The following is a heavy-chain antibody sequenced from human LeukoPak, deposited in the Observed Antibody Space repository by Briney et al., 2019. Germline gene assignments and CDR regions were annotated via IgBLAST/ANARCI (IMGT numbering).Heavy chain of an antibody. J-gene: IGHJ4*02. D-gene: IGHD3-3*01. CDR3: ARVRVVPYYFDY. Sequence: PSETLSLTCTVSGGSISSSSYYWGWIRQPPGKGLEWIGSIYYSGSTYYNPSLKSRVTISVDTSKNQFSLKLSSVTAADTAVYYCARVRVVPYYFDYWGQGTLVTVS. CDR1: GGSISSSSYY. CDR2: IYYSGST. V-gene: IGHV4-39*01.